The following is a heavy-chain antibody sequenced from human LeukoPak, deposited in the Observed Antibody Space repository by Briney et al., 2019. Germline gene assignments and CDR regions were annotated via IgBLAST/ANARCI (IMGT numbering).Heavy chain of an antibody. CDR1: GSSISSYY. D-gene: IGHD3-10*01. J-gene: IGHJ5*02. Sequence: SETLSLTCTVSGSSISSYYWSWIRQPPGKGLEWIGYIYYSGSTNYNPSLKSRVTISVDTSKNQFSLKLSSVTAADTAVYYCARTYYYGSGNWFDPWGQGTLVTVSS. V-gene: IGHV4-59*08. CDR3: ARTYYYGSGNWFDP. CDR2: IYYSGST.